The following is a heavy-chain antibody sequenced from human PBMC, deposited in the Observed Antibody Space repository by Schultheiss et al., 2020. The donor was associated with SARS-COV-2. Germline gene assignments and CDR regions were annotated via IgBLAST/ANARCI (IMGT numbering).Heavy chain of an antibody. Sequence: SETLSLTCAVYGGSFSGYYWSWIRQPPGKGLEWIGEINHSGSTNYNPSLKSRVTISVDTSKNQFSLKLSSVTAADTAVYYCARGETGLRLGELSLFLYYYYGMDVWGQGTTVTVSS. V-gene: IGHV4-34*01. CDR1: GGSFSGYY. D-gene: IGHD3-16*02. J-gene: IGHJ6*02. CDR2: INHSGST. CDR3: ARGETGLRLGELSLFLYYYYGMDV.